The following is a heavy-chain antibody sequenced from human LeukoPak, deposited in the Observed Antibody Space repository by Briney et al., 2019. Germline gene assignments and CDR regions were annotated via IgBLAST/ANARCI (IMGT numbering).Heavy chain of an antibody. CDR1: GFTLSSYW. J-gene: IGHJ3*02. CDR3: ASMNGNAFDI. V-gene: IGHV3-74*01. Sequence: PGGSLRLSCAASGFTLSSYWMHWVRQAPGKGLVWVSGINSDGGSTRYADSVKGRFIITRDNAKNMLYLQMNSLRAEDTAVYYCASMNGNAFDIWGQGTRVTVSS. D-gene: IGHD2-8*01. CDR2: INSDGGST.